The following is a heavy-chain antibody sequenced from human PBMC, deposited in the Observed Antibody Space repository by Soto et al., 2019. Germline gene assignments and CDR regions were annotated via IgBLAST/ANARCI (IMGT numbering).Heavy chain of an antibody. V-gene: IGHV3-13*05. CDR2: ISAAGDP. J-gene: IGHJ6*02. Sequence: EVQLVESGGGLVQPGGSLRLSCEASGFTFRNYDMHWVRQGTGKGLEWVSGISAAGDPDYADSVEGRFTISRENAQNSFFLQMNSLRVGETAVYYCARTDRDFYGLDVWGQWTMVIVSS. CDR1: GFTFRNYD. CDR3: ARTDRDFYGLDV.